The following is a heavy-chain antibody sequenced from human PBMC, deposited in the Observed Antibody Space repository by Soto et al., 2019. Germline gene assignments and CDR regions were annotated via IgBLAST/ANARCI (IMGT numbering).Heavy chain of an antibody. V-gene: IGHV3-21*01. D-gene: IGHD6-19*01. CDR3: ARDRSAVAGKSNWYFDR. Sequence: GGSLRLSCAASGFTFSSYSMNWVRQAPGKGLEWVSSISSSSSYIYYADSVKGRFTISRDNAKNSLYLQMNSLRAEDTAVYYCARDRSAVAGKSNWYFDRWGRGTLVTVSS. J-gene: IGHJ2*01. CDR1: GFTFSSYS. CDR2: ISSSSSYI.